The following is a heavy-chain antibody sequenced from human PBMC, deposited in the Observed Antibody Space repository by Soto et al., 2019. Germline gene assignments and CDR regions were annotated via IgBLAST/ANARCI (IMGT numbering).Heavy chain of an antibody. J-gene: IGHJ6*02. D-gene: IGHD6-19*01. CDR2: IVPIFGTT. CDR3: ARVEAVAGLYNYHGLDV. Sequence: QVQLVQSGAEVKKPGSSVKVSCKVSGGTFSNYAIDWVRLAPGHGLEWMGGIVPIFGTTYYTQKFQGRAIIIADDSTTTAYLEMSSLRSEDTAIYYCARVEAVAGLYNYHGLDVWGQGTAVTFSS. V-gene: IGHV1-69*12. CDR1: GGTFSNYA.